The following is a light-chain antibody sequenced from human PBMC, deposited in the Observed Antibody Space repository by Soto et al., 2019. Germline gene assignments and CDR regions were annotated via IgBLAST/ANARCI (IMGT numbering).Light chain of an antibody. CDR1: QSLNIW. V-gene: IGKV1-5*01. Sequence: DTQMTQSPSTLSASVGDRVTITCRASQSLNIWLAWYQQRPGEAPKLLIYDASALPRGVPSRFSGSGSGTKFTLTIASLQPDDFATYYCQQYETFSGTFGPGTKVDIK. CDR2: DAS. CDR3: QQYETFSGT. J-gene: IGKJ1*01.